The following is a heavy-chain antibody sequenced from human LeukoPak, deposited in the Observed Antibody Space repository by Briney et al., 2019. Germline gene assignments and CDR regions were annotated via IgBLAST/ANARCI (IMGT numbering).Heavy chain of an antibody. D-gene: IGHD3-3*01. CDR2: INCYWRRT. CDR3: ARDPDYDFWSGYYIYYYYGMDV. Sequence: GALLLPCACLGFHFMRYWMDWVRPAPGKGLGGVCRINCYWRRTSDADSVKGRFTISRDNAKNTLYLQMNSLRAEDTAVYYCARDPDYDFWSGYYIYYYYGMDVWGQGTTVTVSS. J-gene: IGHJ6*02. V-gene: IGHV3-74*01. CDR1: GFHFMRYW.